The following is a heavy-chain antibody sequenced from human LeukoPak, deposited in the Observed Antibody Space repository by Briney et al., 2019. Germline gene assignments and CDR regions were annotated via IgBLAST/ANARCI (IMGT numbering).Heavy chain of an antibody. D-gene: IGHD6-13*01. Sequence: ASVKVSCKASGGTFSSYAISWVRQAPGQGLEWMGGIIPIFGTANYAQKFQGRVTITADKSTSTAYMELSSLRSEDTAVYYCARVPQNKYGIAAAADYWGQGTLVTVSS. CDR3: ARVPQNKYGIAAAADY. V-gene: IGHV1-69*06. CDR1: GGTFSSYA. CDR2: IIPIFGTA. J-gene: IGHJ4*02.